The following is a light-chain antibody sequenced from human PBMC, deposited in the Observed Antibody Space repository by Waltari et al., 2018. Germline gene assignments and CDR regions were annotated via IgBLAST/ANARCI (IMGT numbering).Light chain of an antibody. CDR2: AAS. V-gene: IGKV1-9*01. J-gene: IGKJ2*01. Sequence: DIQLTQSPSFLSASVGDRVTITCRASQGISSYLAWYQQKPGKAPKLLIYAASTLQSGVTSTFRGSGSGTEFTLTISSMQPEDFATYYCQQLNSYPPYTFGQGTKLEIK. CDR1: QGISSY. CDR3: QQLNSYPPYT.